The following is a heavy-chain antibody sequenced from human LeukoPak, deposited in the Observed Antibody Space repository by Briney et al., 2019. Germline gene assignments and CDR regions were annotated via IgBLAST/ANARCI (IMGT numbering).Heavy chain of an antibody. V-gene: IGHV1-8*01. CDR2: MNPNSGNT. J-gene: IGHJ4*02. D-gene: IGHD6-19*01. CDR3: ARGEGSSGWYR. Sequence: ASVKVSCKASGYTFTSYDINWVREATGQGLEWMGWMNPNSGNTGYAQKLQGRVTITRNTSISTAYMELSSLRPEDTAVYYCARGEGSSGWYRWGEGALVTVSS. CDR1: GYTFTSYD.